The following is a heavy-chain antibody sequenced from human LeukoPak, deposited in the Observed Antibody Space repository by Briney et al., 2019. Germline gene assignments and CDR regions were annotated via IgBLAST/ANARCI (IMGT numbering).Heavy chain of an antibody. V-gene: IGHV1-2*02. CDR1: GGTFSSYA. Sequence: ASVKVSCKASGGTFSSYAISWVRQAPRQGLEWMGWINPNSGDTDYSQKFRGRVTMTRDTSISTAYMDLNRLTSDDTAVYYCSSGLSEGAYWGQGTLVTVSS. J-gene: IGHJ4*02. D-gene: IGHD3-16*01. CDR3: SSGLSEGAY. CDR2: INPNSGDT.